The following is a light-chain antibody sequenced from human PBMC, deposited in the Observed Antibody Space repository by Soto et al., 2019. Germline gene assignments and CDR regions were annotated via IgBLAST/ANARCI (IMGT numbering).Light chain of an antibody. CDR1: QSISRDQ. Sequence: EIVLTQTPVTLSLSPGEGATLSCRASQSISRDQLVWYQQKPGQAPRLLIYGASSRATGTSDRFSGSGSGTDFTLTISRLEPEDFAVYYCQQYGSSPITFGQGTRLEIK. J-gene: IGKJ5*01. V-gene: IGKV3-20*01. CDR2: GAS. CDR3: QQYGSSPIT.